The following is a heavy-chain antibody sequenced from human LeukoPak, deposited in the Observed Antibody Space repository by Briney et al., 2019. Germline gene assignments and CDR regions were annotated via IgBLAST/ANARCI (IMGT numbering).Heavy chain of an antibody. D-gene: IGHD3-16*01. Sequence: GGSLRLSCAASGFAFSSSAMHWVRQAPGKGLEYVSAISSDGGRTYYANSVKGRFTISRDNSKNTLYLQMGSPRAEDMAVYYCARWRGSYCDYWGQGTLVTVAS. J-gene: IGHJ4*02. CDR2: ISSDGGRT. CDR3: ARWRGSYCDY. CDR1: GFAFSSSA. V-gene: IGHV3-64*01.